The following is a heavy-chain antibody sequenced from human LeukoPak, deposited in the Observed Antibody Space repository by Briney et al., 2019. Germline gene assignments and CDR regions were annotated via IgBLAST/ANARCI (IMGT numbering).Heavy chain of an antibody. Sequence: GGSLRLSCVASGFNFSHYAMHWVRQAPGRGLEYVSTINSDGDSTYYANSVKGRFTISRDNAKNSLYLQMNSLRAEDMALYYCAKGSGSYGFDYWGQGTLVTVSS. CDR3: AKGSGSYGFDY. CDR1: GFNFSHYA. V-gene: IGHV3-64*01. J-gene: IGHJ4*02. D-gene: IGHD1-26*01. CDR2: INSDGDST.